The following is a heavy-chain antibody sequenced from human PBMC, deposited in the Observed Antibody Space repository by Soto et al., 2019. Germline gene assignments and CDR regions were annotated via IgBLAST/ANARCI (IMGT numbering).Heavy chain of an antibody. CDR2: IYHSGST. D-gene: IGHD2-2*01. V-gene: IGHV4-30-2*01. CDR1: GGSISSGGYS. Sequence: QLQLQESGSGLVKPSQTLSLTCAVSGGSISSGGYSWSWIRQPPGKGLEWIGYIYHSGSTYYNPPLKSRVTISVDVSKNQFPLKLGSGTAADRAGYYCAGGGGLPGYYGGQGTLVTVPS. J-gene: IGHJ4*02. CDR3: AGGGGLPGYY.